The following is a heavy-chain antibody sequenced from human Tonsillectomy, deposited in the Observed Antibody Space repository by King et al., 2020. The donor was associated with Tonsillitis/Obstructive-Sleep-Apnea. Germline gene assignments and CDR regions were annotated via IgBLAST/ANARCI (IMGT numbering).Heavy chain of an antibody. Sequence: VQLVESGGGFVQPGRSLRLSCAASGFNFNEYAMHWVRQVPGKGLEWVSGISRNSGSIGYVDSVKGRFIISRDNAKNSLYLQMNSLRAEDTAFYFCAKDTRGWVSSPNWFDTWGQGTLVTVSS. D-gene: IGHD6-13*01. V-gene: IGHV3-9*01. J-gene: IGHJ5*02. CDR2: ISRNSGSI. CDR1: GFNFNEYA. CDR3: AKDTRGWVSSPNWFDT.